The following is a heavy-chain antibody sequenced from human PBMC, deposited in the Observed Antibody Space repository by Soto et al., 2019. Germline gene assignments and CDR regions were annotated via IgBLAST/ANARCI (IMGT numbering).Heavy chain of an antibody. Sequence: GGSLRLSCAASGFTFSSYAMSWVRQAPGKGLEWVSAISGSGGSTYYADSVKGRFTISRDNSKNTLYLQMNSLRAEDTAVYYCATYNGYGGNSNYFDYWGQGTLVTVSS. D-gene: IGHD4-17*01. CDR1: GFTFSSYA. V-gene: IGHV3-23*01. J-gene: IGHJ4*02. CDR2: ISGSGGST. CDR3: ATYNGYGGNSNYFDY.